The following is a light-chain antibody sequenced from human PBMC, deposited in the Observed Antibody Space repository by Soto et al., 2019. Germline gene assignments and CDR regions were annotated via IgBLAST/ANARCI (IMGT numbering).Light chain of an antibody. Sequence: IQLTQSPSSLSASVGDRVTITCRASQGISSFLAWYQQKPGKAPKLLFYGASTLQSGVPSRFSGSGSGTDFTLTIGSLQPEDFATYYCQQLNSFPIPFGPGTKVDIK. CDR1: QGISSF. CDR3: QQLNSFPIP. J-gene: IGKJ3*01. CDR2: GAS. V-gene: IGKV1-9*01.